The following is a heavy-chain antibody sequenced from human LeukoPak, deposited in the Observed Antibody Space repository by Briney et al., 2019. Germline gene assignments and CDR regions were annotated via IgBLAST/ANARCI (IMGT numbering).Heavy chain of an antibody. CDR3: TRGGGFGELLPPDYYYGMDV. J-gene: IGHJ6*02. D-gene: IGHD3-10*01. CDR2: IRSKAYGGTT. V-gene: IGHV3-49*03. CDR1: GFTFGDYA. Sequence: PGGSLRLSCTASGFTFGDYAMSWFRQAPGKGLEWVGFIRSKAYGGTTEYAASVKGRFTISRDDSKSIAYLQMNSLKTEDTAVYYCTRGGGFGELLPPDYYYGMDVWGQGTTVTVSS.